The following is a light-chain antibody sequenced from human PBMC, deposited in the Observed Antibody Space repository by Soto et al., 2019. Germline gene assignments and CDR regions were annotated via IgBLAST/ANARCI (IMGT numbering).Light chain of an antibody. V-gene: IGKV1-39*01. CDR3: QQSYTTPYT. CDR1: QRISNY. Sequence: DIQMTQSPSSLSASIGDRVTITCRASQRISNYFNWYQQKPGKAPELLIYGASNLQSGVPSRFSGSGSGTEFTLTITSVQPEDVATYFCQQSYTTPYTSGQGTKLEI. CDR2: GAS. J-gene: IGKJ2*01.